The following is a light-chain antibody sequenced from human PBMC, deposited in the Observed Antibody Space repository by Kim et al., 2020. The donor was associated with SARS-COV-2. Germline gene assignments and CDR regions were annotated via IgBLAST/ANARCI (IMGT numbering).Light chain of an antibody. J-gene: IGLJ1*01. CDR3: CAHAPRNTYV. CDR1: SRDVGSDNF. Sequence: QSALTQPASVSGSPGQSITISCTGTSRDVGSDNFVSWYQQHAGKVPKLLIYEVAKRPSGVSTRFSGSKSGNTASLTISGLEAEDEADYYCCAHAPRNTYVCGIGTKVTVL. V-gene: IGLV2-23*02. CDR2: EVA.